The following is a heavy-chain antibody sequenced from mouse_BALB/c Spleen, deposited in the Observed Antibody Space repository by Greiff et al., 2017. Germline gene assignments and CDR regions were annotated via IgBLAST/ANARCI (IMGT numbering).Heavy chain of an antibody. V-gene: IGHV1-5*01. Sequence: EVQLQESGTVLARPGASVKMSCKASGYSFTSYWMHWVKQRPGQGLEWIGAIYPGNSDTSYNQKFKGKAKLTAVTSASTAYMELSSLTNEDSAVYYCTREKDYRYDDYAMDYWGQGTSVTVSS. CDR2: IYPGNSDT. CDR1: GYSFTSYW. J-gene: IGHJ4*01. CDR3: TREKDYRYDDYAMDY. D-gene: IGHD2-14*01.